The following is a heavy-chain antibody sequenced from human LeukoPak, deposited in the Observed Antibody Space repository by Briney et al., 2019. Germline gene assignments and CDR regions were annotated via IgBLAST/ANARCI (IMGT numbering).Heavy chain of an antibody. D-gene: IGHD6-13*01. J-gene: IGHJ4*02. CDR1: GFTFSSYS. V-gene: IGHV3-21*01. CDR3: ARDVSSQRTAGDY. CDR2: ISSSSSYI. Sequence: GGSLRLSCAASGFTFSSYSMNWVRQAPGKGLEWVSSISSSSSYIYYADSVKGRFTISRDNAKNSLYLQMNSLRAEDTAVYYCARDVSSQRTAGDYWGQGTLVTVSS.